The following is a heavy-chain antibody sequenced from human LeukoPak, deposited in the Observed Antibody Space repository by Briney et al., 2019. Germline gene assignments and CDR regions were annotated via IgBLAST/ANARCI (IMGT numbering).Heavy chain of an antibody. V-gene: IGHV3-48*04. CDR2: ISSSSTI. J-gene: IGHJ4*02. CDR1: GFTFSSYS. CDR3: ARDSSSHTDFDY. D-gene: IGHD6-6*01. Sequence: GGSLRLSCAASGFTFSSYSMNWVRQAPGKGLEWVSYISSSSTIYYADSVKGRFTISRDNAKNSLYLQMNSLRAEDTAVYYCARDSSSHTDFDYWGQGTLVTVSS.